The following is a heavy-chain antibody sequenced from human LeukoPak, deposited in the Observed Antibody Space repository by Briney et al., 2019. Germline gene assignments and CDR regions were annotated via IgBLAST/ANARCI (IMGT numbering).Heavy chain of an antibody. J-gene: IGHJ1*01. Sequence: SVKVSCKASGGTFSCYAISWVRQAPGQGLEWMGRITPIFGIANYAQKFQGRVTITADKSTSTAYMELSSLRSEDTAVYYCAREYSSSWPRIFQHWGQGTLVTVSS. CDR2: ITPIFGIA. CDR1: GGTFSCYA. CDR3: AREYSSSWPRIFQH. D-gene: IGHD6-13*01. V-gene: IGHV1-69*04.